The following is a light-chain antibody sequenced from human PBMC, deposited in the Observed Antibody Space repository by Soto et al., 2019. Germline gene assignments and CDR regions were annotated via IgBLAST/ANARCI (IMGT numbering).Light chain of an antibody. Sequence: EMVLTQSPGTLSLSPGERATLSCRASQSVSSSFLAWYQQKPGQAPRLLIYGASIRATGIPDRFSGSVSGTDFPLTISRVEPEDLAVYYVEQYGSSPWTSVLGSKVEIK. J-gene: IGKJ1*01. CDR3: EQYGSSPWT. CDR1: QSVSSSF. V-gene: IGKV3-20*01. CDR2: GAS.